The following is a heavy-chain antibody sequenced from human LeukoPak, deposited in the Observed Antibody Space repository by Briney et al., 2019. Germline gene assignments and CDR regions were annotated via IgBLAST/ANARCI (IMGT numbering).Heavy chain of an antibody. Sequence: GGSLRLSCAASGFTFSSYEMNWVRQAPGKGLEWVSYISSSGSTIYYADSVKGRFTISRDNAKNSLYLQMNSLRAEDTAVYYWAKLGITMMGGVWGKGTTVTVSS. D-gene: IGHD3-22*01. V-gene: IGHV3-48*03. J-gene: IGHJ6*04. CDR1: GFTFSSYE. CDR2: ISSSGSTI. CDR3: AKLGITMMGGV.